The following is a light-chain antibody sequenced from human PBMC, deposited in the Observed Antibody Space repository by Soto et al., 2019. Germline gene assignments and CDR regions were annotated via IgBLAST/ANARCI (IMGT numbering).Light chain of an antibody. CDR1: QSISSW. V-gene: IGKV1-5*03. J-gene: IGKJ1*01. CDR2: KAS. Sequence: DIQMTQSPSTLSASVGDRVTITCRASQSISSWLAWYQQKPGEAPKLLIYKASSLESGVPSRFSGSGSGTEFTLTISSLQPDDFATYYCQQYNSIRDTWTFGQGTKVEIK. CDR3: QQYNSIRDTWT.